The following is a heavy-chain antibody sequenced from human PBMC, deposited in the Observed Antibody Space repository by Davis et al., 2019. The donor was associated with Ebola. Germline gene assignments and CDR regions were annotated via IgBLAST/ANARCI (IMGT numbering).Heavy chain of an antibody. V-gene: IGHV3-30*03. J-gene: IGHJ4*02. D-gene: IGHD3-16*01. CDR1: GFTFSSHG. Sequence: GESLKISCAASGFTFSSHGIHWVRQAPGKGLEWLAVVSSDGRIKYYADSVRGRFTISRDNSWNTLYLQMSSLRAEDTAVYYCARDLGGVGSHWGQGILVTVSS. CDR2: VSSDGRIK. CDR3: ARDLGGVGSH.